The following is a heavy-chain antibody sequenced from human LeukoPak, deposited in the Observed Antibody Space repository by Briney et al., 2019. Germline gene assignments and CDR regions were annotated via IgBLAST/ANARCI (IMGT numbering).Heavy chain of an antibody. V-gene: IGHV3-33*01. J-gene: IGHJ3*02. CDR1: GFTFSSYS. CDR2: ILNDGSQE. Sequence: GRSLRLSCAASGFTFSSYSMHWVRQAPGKGLEWVAVILNDGSQEKYADSVKGRFTISRDNSKNTLFLQMNSLRAEDTAVYYCARDDALGDNALDIWGQGTMVTVSS. D-gene: IGHD3-16*01. CDR3: ARDDALGDNALDI.